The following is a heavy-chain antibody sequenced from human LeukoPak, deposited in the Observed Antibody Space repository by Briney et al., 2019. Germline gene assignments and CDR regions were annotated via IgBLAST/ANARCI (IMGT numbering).Heavy chain of an antibody. J-gene: IGHJ3*02. Sequence: SETLSLTCTVSGGSISSSSYYWGWIRQPPGKGLEWIGSIYYSGSTYYNPSLKSRVTISVATSKTQFSLKMTSVTAAETPVYYCAREPPAESGSNDAFDIWGQGTMVTVSS. CDR2: IYYSGST. CDR1: GGSISSSSYY. CDR3: AREPPAESGSNDAFDI. V-gene: IGHV4-39*02. D-gene: IGHD1-26*01.